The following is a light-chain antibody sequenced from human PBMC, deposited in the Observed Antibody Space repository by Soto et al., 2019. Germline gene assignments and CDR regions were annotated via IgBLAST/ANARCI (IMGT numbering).Light chain of an antibody. V-gene: IGKV3-20*01. J-gene: IGKJ1*01. CDR1: QSVSSTY. Sequence: EIVLTQSPGTLSLSPGERATLSCRASQSVSSTYLAWYQHRPGQAPRLLIYGASSRATGIPDRFSGSGSGTHFTLIISRLEPEDFAVYYCQQYGNSFVGFGQGTKVEIK. CDR2: GAS. CDR3: QQYGNSFVG.